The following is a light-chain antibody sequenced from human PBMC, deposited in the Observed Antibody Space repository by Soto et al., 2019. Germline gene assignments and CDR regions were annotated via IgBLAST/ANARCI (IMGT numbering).Light chain of an antibody. J-gene: IGLJ1*01. CDR1: SSDVGGYNY. V-gene: IGLV2-14*01. CDR3: GSYTSSTPFV. CDR2: EVS. Sequence: SALTQPASVSGSPGQSITISCTGTSSDVGGYNYVSWYQHHPGKAPKLLIYEVSNRPSGVSDRFSGSKSGNTASLTISGLQAEDEADYYCGSYTSSTPFVFGIGTKVTVL.